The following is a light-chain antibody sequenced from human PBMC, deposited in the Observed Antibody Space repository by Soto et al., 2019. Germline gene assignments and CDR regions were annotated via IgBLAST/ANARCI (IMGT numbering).Light chain of an antibody. Sequence: DIQMTQSPSTLSASVGDRGTITCRASQSISGWLAWYQQKPGKAPNLLISDASSLESGVPSRFSGSGSGTEFTLTISGLQPDDFATYYCQQYSSYSSFGQGTKLEIK. CDR2: DAS. V-gene: IGKV1-5*01. J-gene: IGKJ2*01. CDR1: QSISGW. CDR3: QQYSSYSS.